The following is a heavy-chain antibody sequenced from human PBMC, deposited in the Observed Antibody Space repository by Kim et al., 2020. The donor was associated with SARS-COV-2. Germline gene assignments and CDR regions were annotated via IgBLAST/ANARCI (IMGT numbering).Heavy chain of an antibody. V-gene: IGHV4-59*08. CDR3: ARQGWGGDYAGGFDY. CDR2: IYYSGST. D-gene: IGHD4-17*01. Sequence: SETLSLTCTVSGGSISSYYWSWIRQPPGKGLEWIGYIYYSGSTNYNPSLKSRVTISVDTSKNQFSLKLSSVTAADTAVYYCARQGWGGDYAGGFDYWGQGTLVTVSS. CDR1: GGSISSYY. J-gene: IGHJ4*02.